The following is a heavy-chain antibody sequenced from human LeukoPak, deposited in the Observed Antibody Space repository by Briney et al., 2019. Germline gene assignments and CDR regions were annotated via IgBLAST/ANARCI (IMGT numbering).Heavy chain of an antibody. Sequence: APVKVSCKISGYTFTGYFIHWVRQAPGQGLEWMGWINPNSGGTNYAEDFQGWVTMTRDTSISTAYMELSRLRSDDTAVYYCARPVAEWGQGTLVTVSS. CDR3: ARPVAE. V-gene: IGHV1-2*04. J-gene: IGHJ4*02. CDR2: INPNSGGT. CDR1: GYTFTGYF. D-gene: IGHD6-19*01.